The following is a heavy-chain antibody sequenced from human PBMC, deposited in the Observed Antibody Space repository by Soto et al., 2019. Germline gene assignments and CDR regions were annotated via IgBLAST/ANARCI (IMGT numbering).Heavy chain of an antibody. CDR3: ARVLGYYDILTGYVDY. CDR1: GFTFSSYA. J-gene: IGHJ4*02. D-gene: IGHD3-9*01. CDR2: ISYDGSNK. Sequence: GGSLRLSCAASGFTFSSYAMHWVRQAPGKGLEWVAVISYDGSNKYYADSVKGRFTISRDNAKNSLYLQMNSLRAEDTAVYYCARVLGYYDILTGYVDYWGQGTLVTVSS. V-gene: IGHV3-30-3*01.